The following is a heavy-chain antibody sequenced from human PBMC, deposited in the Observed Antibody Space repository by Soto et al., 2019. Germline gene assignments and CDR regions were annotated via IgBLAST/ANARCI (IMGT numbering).Heavy chain of an antibody. J-gene: IGHJ6*02. Sequence: ETLSHPNTVSAGSIRPGAYFVVRIRQPPGKGLEWIGSIYYSGSTYYNPSLKSRVTISVDTSKSQFSLKLSSVTAADTAVYYCTCIFSGGYGYGFYYYGMDVWGQGTTVS. CDR1: AGSIRPGAYF. CDR2: IYYSGST. V-gene: IGHV4-39*01. D-gene: IGHD5-18*01. CDR3: TCIFSGGYGYGFYYYGMDV.